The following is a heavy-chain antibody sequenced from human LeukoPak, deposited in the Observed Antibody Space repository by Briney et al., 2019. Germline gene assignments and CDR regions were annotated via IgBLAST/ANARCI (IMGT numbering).Heavy chain of an antibody. Sequence: GGSLRLSCAASGFTFNSYAMTWVRQAPGKGLEWVSAISGSGGTTYYADSVKGRFTISRDNSKNTLYLQMDSLRAEDTAVYYYAKVLGRSGWQTDYWGQGTLVSVSS. CDR3: AKVLGRSGWQTDY. CDR2: ISGSGGTT. CDR1: GFTFNSYA. J-gene: IGHJ4*02. V-gene: IGHV3-23*01. D-gene: IGHD6-19*01.